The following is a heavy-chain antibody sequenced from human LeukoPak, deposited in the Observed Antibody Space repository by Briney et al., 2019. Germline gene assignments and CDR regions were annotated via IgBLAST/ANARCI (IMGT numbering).Heavy chain of an antibody. Sequence: GESLKISCKGSGYSFTSYWIGWVRQMPGKGLEWMGVIYPGDSDTRYSPSFQRQVTIPADKSISTAYLQWSSLKAPDTAMHYCATRQYCSITSCYNLFDNWGQGTLVTVSS. D-gene: IGHD2-2*01. CDR2: IYPGDSDT. J-gene: IGHJ4*02. V-gene: IGHV5-51*01. CDR3: ATRQYCSITSCYNLFDN. CDR1: GYSFTSYW.